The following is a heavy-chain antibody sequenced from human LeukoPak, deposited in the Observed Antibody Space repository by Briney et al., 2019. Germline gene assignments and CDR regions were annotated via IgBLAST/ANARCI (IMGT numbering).Heavy chain of an antibody. CDR1: GYTFTGYY. CDR3: ARSGYYYGLDV. CDR2: MRWYNPSSGGT. Sequence: ASVKVSCKTSGYTFTGYYLHWVRQAPGQGLEWMGWMRWYNPSSGGTNYAQRFQGRVTMTRDTSISTAYMELYRLTSDDTAVYYCARSGYYYGLDVWGQGTTVTVSS. J-gene: IGHJ6*02. D-gene: IGHD1-26*01. V-gene: IGHV1-2*02.